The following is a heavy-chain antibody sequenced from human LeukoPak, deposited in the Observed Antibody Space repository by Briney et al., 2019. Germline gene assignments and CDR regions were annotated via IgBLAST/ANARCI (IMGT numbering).Heavy chain of an antibody. D-gene: IGHD1-20*01. V-gene: IGHV4-61*08. J-gene: IGHJ4*02. CDR3: ARDSGKGITGTEYYFDY. CDR2: IYYSGST. Sequence: PSETLSLTCTVSGGSISSGDYYWSWIRQPPGKGLEWIGYIYYSGSTNYNPSLKSRVTISVDTSKNQFSLKLSSVTAADTAVYYCARDSGKGITGTEYYFDYWGQGTLVTVSS. CDR1: GGSISSGDYY.